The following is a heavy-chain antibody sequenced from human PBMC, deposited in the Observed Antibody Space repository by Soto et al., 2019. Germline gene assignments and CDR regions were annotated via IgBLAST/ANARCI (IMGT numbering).Heavy chain of an antibody. D-gene: IGHD2-15*01. CDR2: ISYDGSNK. CDR1: GFTFSSYA. J-gene: IGHJ4*02. CDR3: ARDRGIVVVVAATPSDY. V-gene: IGHV3-30-3*01. Sequence: ESGGGVVQPGRSLRLSCAASGFTFSSYAMHWVRQAPGKGLEWVAVISYDGSNKYYADSVKGRFTISRDNSKNTLYLQMNSLRAEDTAVYYCARDRGIVVVVAATPSDYWGQGTLVTVSS.